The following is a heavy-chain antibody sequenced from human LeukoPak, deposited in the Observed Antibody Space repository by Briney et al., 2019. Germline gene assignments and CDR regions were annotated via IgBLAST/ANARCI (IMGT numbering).Heavy chain of an antibody. D-gene: IGHD3-16*01. J-gene: IGHJ4*02. V-gene: IGHV5-51*01. Sequence: GESLKISCKGSGYSFTSYWIGWVRQMPGKGLEWMGIIYPGDSDTRYSPSFQGQVTISADKSISTAYLQWSSLKASDTAMYYCARQAGWGIYADLYYFDYWGQGTLVTVSS. CDR2: IYPGDSDT. CDR3: ARQAGWGIYADLYYFDY. CDR1: GYSFTSYW.